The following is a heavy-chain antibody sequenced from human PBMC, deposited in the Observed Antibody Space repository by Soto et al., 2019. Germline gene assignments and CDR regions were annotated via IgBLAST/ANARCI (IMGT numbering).Heavy chain of an antibody. D-gene: IGHD1-26*01. CDR3: ARDRSIVGATTSCSSFDY. Sequence: QVQLVESGGGVVQPGRSLRLSCAASGFTFSSYAMHWVRQAPGKGLEWVAVISYDGSNKYYADSVKGRFTISRDNSKNTLYLQMNSLRAEDTAVYYCARDRSIVGATTSCSSFDYWGQGTLVTVSS. J-gene: IGHJ4*02. CDR1: GFTFSSYA. CDR2: ISYDGSNK. V-gene: IGHV3-30-3*01.